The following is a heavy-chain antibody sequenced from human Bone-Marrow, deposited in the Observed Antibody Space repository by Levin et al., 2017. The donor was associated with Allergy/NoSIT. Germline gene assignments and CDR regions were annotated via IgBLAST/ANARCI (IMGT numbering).Heavy chain of an antibody. CDR1: GGSISSGTYY. V-gene: IGHV4-39*07. Sequence: SQTLSLTCTVSGGSISSGTYYWAWIRQPPGKGLEWIGSLYYRGNTYYNSSLKSRVTISIDTSENQFSLRLTSVTAADTAVYYCARNKGFGTGGRCYIGYHYGLDVWGQGTTVAVS. J-gene: IGHJ6*02. CDR3: ARNKGFGTGGRCYIGYHYGLDV. CDR2: LYYRGNT. D-gene: IGHD2-15*01.